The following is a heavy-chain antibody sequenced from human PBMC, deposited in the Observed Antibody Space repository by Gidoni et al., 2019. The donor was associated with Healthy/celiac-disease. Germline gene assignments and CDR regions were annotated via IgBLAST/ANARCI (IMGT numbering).Heavy chain of an antibody. J-gene: IGHJ1*01. CDR1: GGSISRGGSY. V-gene: IGHV4-31*03. CDR2: IYSSGST. D-gene: IGHD6-13*01. CDR3: ARDGTGGSSLQFQH. Sequence: QVQLQESGPGLVKPSQTLSLTCTVPGGSISRGGSYWSWIRQHPGKGLEWIGYIYSSGSTYYNPSLKSRVTISVDTSKNQFSLKLSSVPAADTAVYYCARDGTGGSSLQFQHWGQGTLVTVSS.